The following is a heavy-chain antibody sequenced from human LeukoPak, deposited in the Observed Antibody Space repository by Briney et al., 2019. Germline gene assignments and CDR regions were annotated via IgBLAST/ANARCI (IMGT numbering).Heavy chain of an antibody. Sequence: GASVKVSCKASGYIFSNHGISWARQAPGQGLEWMGWISDHNGNPNYAQKFEGRVTMTTDTSTSTAYMELTSRTSDDTAVYYCARDSVLGAPYTDHWGQGTLVTVSS. J-gene: IGHJ4*02. CDR3: ARDSVLGAPYTDH. CDR2: ISDHNGNP. D-gene: IGHD3-16*01. CDR1: GYIFSNHG. V-gene: IGHV1-18*01.